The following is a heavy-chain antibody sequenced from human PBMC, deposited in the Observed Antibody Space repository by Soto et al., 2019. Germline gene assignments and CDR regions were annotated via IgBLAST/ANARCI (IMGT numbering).Heavy chain of an antibody. V-gene: IGHV3-23*01. CDR1: GFTFSSYA. CDR3: AKVGAYYDSSCYYGMIRPSDWYFDL. J-gene: IGHJ2*01. Sequence: GGSLRLSCAASGFTFSSYAMSWVRQAPGKGLEWVSAISGSGGSTSYGDSLKGRVTISRDNSKNKLYLQMNSLRAEDTAVYYCAKVGAYYDSSCYYGMIRPSDWYFDLWGRGTLVTVSS. D-gene: IGHD3-22*01. CDR2: ISGSGGST.